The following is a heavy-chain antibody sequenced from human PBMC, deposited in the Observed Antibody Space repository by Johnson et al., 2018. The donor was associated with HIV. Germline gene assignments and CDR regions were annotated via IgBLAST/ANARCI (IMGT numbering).Heavy chain of an antibody. D-gene: IGHD1-26*01. Sequence: QVQLVESGGGVVQPGGSLRLSCAASRFTFSTYGMHWVRQAPGKGLEWVAFIRYDGSNKYYADSVKGRFTISRDNSKNTLYLQMNSLRAEDTAVYYCARRGVGATTDAFDIWGQGTMVTVSS. CDR2: IRYDGSNK. CDR3: ARRGVGATTDAFDI. J-gene: IGHJ3*02. CDR1: RFTFSTYG. V-gene: IGHV3-30*02.